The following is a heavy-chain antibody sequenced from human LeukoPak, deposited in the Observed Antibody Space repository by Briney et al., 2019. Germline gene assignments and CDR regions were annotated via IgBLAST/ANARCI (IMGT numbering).Heavy chain of an antibody. CDR1: GYTFTSYG. CDR3: ARGGYNWNLYYYYYMDV. D-gene: IGHD1-20*01. J-gene: IGHJ6*03. Sequence: ASVKVSCKASGYTFTSYGISWVRQAPGQGLEWMGWISAYNGNTNYAQKLQGRVTMTTDTSTSTAYMELRSLRSDDTAVYYCARGGYNWNLYYYYYMDVWGKGTTVTVSS. V-gene: IGHV1-18*01. CDR2: ISAYNGNT.